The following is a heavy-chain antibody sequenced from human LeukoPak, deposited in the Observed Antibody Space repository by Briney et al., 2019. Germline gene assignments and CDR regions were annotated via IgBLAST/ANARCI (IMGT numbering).Heavy chain of an antibody. CDR3: ARVGRAFTARSSFFDY. Sequence: ASVKVSCKASGYTFSGYYMHWVRQAPGQGLEWMGWINPNSGGTNYAQKFQGRATMTRDTSISTAYMELIRLRSADTAVYYCARVGRAFTARSSFFDYWGQGTLVTVSS. J-gene: IGHJ4*02. V-gene: IGHV1-2*02. CDR1: GYTFSGYY. CDR2: INPNSGGT. D-gene: IGHD6-6*01.